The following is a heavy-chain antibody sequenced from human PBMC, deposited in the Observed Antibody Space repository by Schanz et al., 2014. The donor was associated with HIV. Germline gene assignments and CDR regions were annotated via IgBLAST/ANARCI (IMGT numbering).Heavy chain of an antibody. J-gene: IGHJ5*01. V-gene: IGHV1-2*02. CDR2: INPNSGGA. CDR1: GYTFTGYY. CDR3: AREPNYSGFES. D-gene: IGHD5-12*01. Sequence: QVQLVQSGAEVKKPGASVTVSCKASGYTFTGYYLHWVRQAPGQGLEWMGWINPNSGGADSAQKFQGRVTMTRDTSISTAYLELSRLRSDDTAVYYCAREPNYSGFESGGHGTLVTVSS.